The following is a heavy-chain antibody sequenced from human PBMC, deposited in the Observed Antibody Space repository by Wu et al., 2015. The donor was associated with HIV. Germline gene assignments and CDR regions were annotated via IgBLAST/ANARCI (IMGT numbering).Heavy chain of an antibody. V-gene: IGHV1-18*01. D-gene: IGHD3-22*01. Sequence: QVQLVQSGAEVKKPGASVKVSCKASGYTFNRYGISWVRQAPGQGLEWMGWISGYNDNRNYAQKFQGRVTMTTDTSTSTAYMELRSLRFDDTAVYYCARDDYYGSSGLGLLWYFDLWGRGTLVTVSS. CDR3: ARDDYYGSSGLGLLWYFDL. J-gene: IGHJ2*01. CDR1: GYTFNRYG. CDR2: ISGYNDNR.